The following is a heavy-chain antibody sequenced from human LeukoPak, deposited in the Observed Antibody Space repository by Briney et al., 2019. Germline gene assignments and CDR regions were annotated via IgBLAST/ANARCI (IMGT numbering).Heavy chain of an antibody. CDR3: ARSCSSFTYYVGGDY. CDR2: IKRDGNEK. V-gene: IGHV3-7*01. J-gene: IGHJ4*02. D-gene: IGHD2-2*01. Sequence: PGGSLRLSCAASGFTFSNAWMSWVRQAPGKGLEWVANIKRDGNEKFYVDSVKGRFTISRDNAKNSLYLQMNSLRVEDTAVYFCARSCSSFTYYVGGDYWGQGTLVTVSS. CDR1: GFTFSNAW.